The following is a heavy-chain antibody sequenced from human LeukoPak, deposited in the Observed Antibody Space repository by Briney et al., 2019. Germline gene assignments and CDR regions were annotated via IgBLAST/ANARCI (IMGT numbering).Heavy chain of an antibody. CDR3: ARDRGYCSSTSCYTYNDY. CDR2: ISYGGSNK. Sequence: GGSLRLSCAASGFTFSSYAMHWVRQAPGKGLEWVAVISYGGSNKYYADSVKGRFTISRDNSKNTLYLQMNSLRAEDTAVYYCARDRGYCSSTSCYTYNDYWGQGTLVTVSS. V-gene: IGHV3-30-3*01. CDR1: GFTFSSYA. J-gene: IGHJ4*02. D-gene: IGHD2-2*02.